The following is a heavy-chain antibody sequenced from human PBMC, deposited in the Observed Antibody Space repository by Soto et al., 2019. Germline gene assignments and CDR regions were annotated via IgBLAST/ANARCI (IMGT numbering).Heavy chain of an antibody. CDR3: ATRPVTYYYDSSGYYERDY. CDR1: GYTLTELS. J-gene: IGHJ4*02. D-gene: IGHD3-22*01. Sequence: ASVKVSCKVSGYTLTELSMHWVRQAPGKGLEWMGGFDPEDGETIYAQKFQGRVTMTEDTSTDTAYMELSSLRSEDTAVYYCATRPVTYYYDSSGYYERDYCGQGTLVTVSS. CDR2: FDPEDGET. V-gene: IGHV1-24*01.